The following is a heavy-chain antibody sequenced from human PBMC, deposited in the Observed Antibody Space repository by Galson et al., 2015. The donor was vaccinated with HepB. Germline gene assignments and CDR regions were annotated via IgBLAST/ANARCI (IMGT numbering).Heavy chain of an antibody. J-gene: IGHJ3*02. Sequence: SLRLSCAASGFTFSSYAMHWVRQAPGKGLEWVAVISYDGSNKYYADSVKGRFTISRDNSKNTLYLQMNSLRAEDTAVYYCARLGGVAFDIWGQGTMVTVSS. V-gene: IGHV3-30-3*01. CDR2: ISYDGSNK. CDR3: ARLGGVAFDI. CDR1: GFTFSSYA.